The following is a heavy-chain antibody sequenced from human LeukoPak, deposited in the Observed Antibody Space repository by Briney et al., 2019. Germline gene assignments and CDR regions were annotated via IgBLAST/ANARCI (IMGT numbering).Heavy chain of an antibody. CDR2: INPNSGGT. V-gene: IGHV1-2*02. D-gene: IGHD3-10*01. CDR1: GYTFTGYY. CDR3: ARSPYGYYYYYMDV. J-gene: IGHJ6*03. Sequence: ASVKVSCKASGYTFTGYYMHWVRQAPGQGLEWMGWINPNSGGTNYAQKFQGRVTMTRDTSISTAYMELSRLRSDDTAVYYCARSPYGYYYYYMDVWGKGTTVTVSS.